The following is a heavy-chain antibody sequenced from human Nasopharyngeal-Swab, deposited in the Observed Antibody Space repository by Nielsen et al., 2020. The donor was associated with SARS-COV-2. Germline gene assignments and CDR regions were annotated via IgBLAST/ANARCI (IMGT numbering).Heavy chain of an antibody. CDR3: ARAKYGDPYYYYYMDV. J-gene: IGHJ6*03. CDR1: GFTFSSYS. Sequence: GESLKISCAASGFTFSSYSMNWVRQAPGKGLEWVSYIRSSSSTIYYADSVKGRFTISRDNAKNSLYLQMNSLRAEDTAVYYCARAKYGDPYYYYYMDVWGKGTTVTVSS. V-gene: IGHV3-48*04. CDR2: IRSSSSTI. D-gene: IGHD4-17*01.